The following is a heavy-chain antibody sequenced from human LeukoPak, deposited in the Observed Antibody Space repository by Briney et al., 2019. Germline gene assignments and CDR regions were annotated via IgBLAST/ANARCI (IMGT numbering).Heavy chain of an antibody. V-gene: IGHV1-2*02. CDR1: GYTFTGYY. D-gene: IGHD3-10*01. J-gene: IGHJ5*02. Sequence: GASVKVSCKASGYTFTGYYIHWVRQAPGQGLECMGWINPNSGGTNYAQKFQGRVTMTRDTSISTAYMELSRLRSDDTAVYYCARGGSGSYFSWLEPWGQGTLVTVSS. CDR2: INPNSGGT. CDR3: ARGGSGSYFSWLEP.